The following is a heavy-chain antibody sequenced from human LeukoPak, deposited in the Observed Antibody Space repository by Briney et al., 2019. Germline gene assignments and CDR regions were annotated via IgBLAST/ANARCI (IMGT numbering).Heavy chain of an antibody. V-gene: IGHV4-38-2*01. CDR2: IYHSGST. CDR1: GYSISSGYY. D-gene: IGHD2-8*01. CDR3: ARHKYCTNGVCHMGY. Sequence: SETLSLTCAVSGYSISSGYYWGWIRQPPGKRLEWIGSIYHSGSTYYNPSLKSRVTISVDTSKNQFSLKLSSVTAADTAVYYCARHKYCTNGVCHMGYWGQGTLVTVSS. J-gene: IGHJ4*02.